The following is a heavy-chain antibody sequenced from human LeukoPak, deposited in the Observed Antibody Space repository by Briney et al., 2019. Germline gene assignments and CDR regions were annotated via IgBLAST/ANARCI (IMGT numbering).Heavy chain of an antibody. CDR3: TRQQRNWFDP. Sequence: GSLRLSCAASGFTFSSYEMNWVRQAPGKGLEWLSHINGGGSTIYYADSVKGRFTISRDDAKNSLYLQMNSLRAEDTAVYYCTRQQRNWFDPWGQGTLVTVSS. V-gene: IGHV3-48*03. CDR2: INGGGSTI. CDR1: GFTFSSYE. D-gene: IGHD1/OR15-1a*01. J-gene: IGHJ5*02.